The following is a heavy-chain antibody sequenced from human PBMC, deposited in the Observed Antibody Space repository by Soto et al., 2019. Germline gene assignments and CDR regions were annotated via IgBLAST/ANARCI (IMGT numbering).Heavy chain of an antibody. CDR2: INPNSGGT. Sequence: ASVKVSCKASGYTFTGYYMHWVRQAPGQGLEWMGWINPNSGGTNYAQKFQGWVTMTRDTSISTAYMELSRLRSDDTAVYYCARGTAIVATTYYYYGMDVWGQGTTVTVSS. D-gene: IGHD5-12*01. J-gene: IGHJ6*02. V-gene: IGHV1-2*04. CDR1: GYTFTGYY. CDR3: ARGTAIVATTYYYYGMDV.